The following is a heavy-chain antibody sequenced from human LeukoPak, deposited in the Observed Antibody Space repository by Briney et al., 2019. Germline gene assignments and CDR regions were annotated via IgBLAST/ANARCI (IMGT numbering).Heavy chain of an antibody. CDR1: GXSISGSY. J-gene: IGHJ4*02. CDR3: ARQSGGVGTKLDY. V-gene: IGHV4-59*08. Sequence: SETLSLTCTVSGXSISGSYWSWIRQPPGKGLEWIGYIYDSGSTNYNSSLKSRVTISADTSKNQFSLKLSSVTAADTAVYYCARQSGGVGTKLDYWGQGTLVTVSS. D-gene: IGHD3-16*01. CDR2: IYDSGST.